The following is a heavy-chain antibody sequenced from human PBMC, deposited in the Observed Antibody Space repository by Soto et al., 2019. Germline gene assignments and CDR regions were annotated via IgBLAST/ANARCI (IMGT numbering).Heavy chain of an antibody. Sequence: QLQLQESGSGLVKASQTLSLTCAVSGGSISSGGYSWSWIRQPPGKGLEWIGYIYHGSTYHNPSLKRRVTISIGRSKNQFSLKLSSVTAADTAVYYCASGGSRGIGACDIWGQGTMVTVSS. CDR1: GGSISSGGYS. CDR3: ASGGSRGIGACDI. D-gene: IGHD2-15*01. V-gene: IGHV4-30-2*01. CDR2: IYHGST. J-gene: IGHJ3*02.